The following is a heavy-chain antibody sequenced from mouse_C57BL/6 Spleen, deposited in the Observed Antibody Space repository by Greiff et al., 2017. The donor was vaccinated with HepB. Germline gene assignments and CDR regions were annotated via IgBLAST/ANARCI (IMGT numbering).Heavy chain of an antibody. J-gene: IGHJ4*01. D-gene: IGHD2-4*01. CDR1: GYTFTSYW. Sequence: QVQLQQSGAELAKPGASAKLSCKASGYTFTSYWLHWVNQRPGQGLEWIGYINPSSGYTKYNQKFKDKATLAADKSSSTAYMQLSSLTYEDSAVYYCARERLRDAMDYWGQGTSVTVSS. CDR2: INPSSGYT. CDR3: ARERLRDAMDY. V-gene: IGHV1-7*01.